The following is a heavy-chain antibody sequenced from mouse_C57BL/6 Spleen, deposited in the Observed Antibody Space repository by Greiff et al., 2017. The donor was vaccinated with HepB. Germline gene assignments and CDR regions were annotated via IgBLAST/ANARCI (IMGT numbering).Heavy chain of an antibody. CDR2: ISSGGSYT. J-gene: IGHJ2*01. Sequence: EVQRVESGGDLVKPGGSLKLSCAASGFTFSSYGMSWVRQTPDKRLEWVATISSGGSYTYYPDSVKGRFTISRDNAKNTLYLQMSSLKSEDTAMYYCARQDDYGRSSYLDYWGQGTTLTVSS. CDR1: GFTFSSYG. V-gene: IGHV5-6*01. CDR3: ARQDDYGRSSYLDY. D-gene: IGHD1-1*01.